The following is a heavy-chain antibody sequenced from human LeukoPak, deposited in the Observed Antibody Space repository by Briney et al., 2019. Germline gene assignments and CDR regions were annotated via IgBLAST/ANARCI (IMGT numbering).Heavy chain of an antibody. J-gene: IGHJ4*02. CDR1: GFTVSSNY. D-gene: IGHD1-26*01. Sequence: GGSLRLSCAASGFTVSSNYMSWVRQAPGKGLEWVSVIYSGGSTYYADSVKGRFTISRDNAKNTLYLQMNSLRAEDTAVYYCARGATYAYYQDYWGQGTLVTVSS. CDR2: IYSGGST. V-gene: IGHV3-53*01. CDR3: ARGATYAYYQDY.